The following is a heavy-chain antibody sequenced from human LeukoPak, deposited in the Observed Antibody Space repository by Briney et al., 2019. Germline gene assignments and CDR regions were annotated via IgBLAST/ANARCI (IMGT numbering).Heavy chain of an antibody. CDR2: IYYSGST. CDR1: GGSISSYY. CDR3: ARVRSGNLYDAFDI. V-gene: IGHV4-59*08. J-gene: IGHJ3*02. D-gene: IGHD1-26*01. Sequence: SETLSLTCTVSGGSISSYYWSWIRQPPGKGLEWIGYIYYSGSTNYNPSLKSRLTISVDTSKNQFSLKLSSVTAADTAVYYCARVRSGNLYDAFDIWGQGTLVTVSS.